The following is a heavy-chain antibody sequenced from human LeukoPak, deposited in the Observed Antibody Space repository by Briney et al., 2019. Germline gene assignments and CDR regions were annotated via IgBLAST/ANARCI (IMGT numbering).Heavy chain of an antibody. V-gene: IGHV1-18*01. CDR2: ISAYNGDT. J-gene: IGHJ3*02. Sequence: GASVKVSCKASGYTFTSYGFTWVRQAPGQGLEWMGWISAYNGDTNYAQKLQDRVTMTTGTSTSTAYVELRSLRSDDTAVYYCARAPRPYDAFDIWGQGTMVTVSS. CDR3: ARAPRPYDAFDI. CDR1: GYTFTSYG.